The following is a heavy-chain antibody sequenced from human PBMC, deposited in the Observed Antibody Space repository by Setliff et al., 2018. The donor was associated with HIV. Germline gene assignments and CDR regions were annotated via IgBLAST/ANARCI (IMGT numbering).Heavy chain of an antibody. CDR3: ARHSITLVVGVPERDDAFDI. J-gene: IGHJ3*02. D-gene: IGHD3-22*01. CDR2: IYYSGST. Sequence: NPSETLSLTCTVSGGSISSSSYYWGWIRQPPGKGLEWIGSIYYSGSTYYNPSLKSRATISVDTSKNQFSLKLSSVTAADTAVYYCARHSITLVVGVPERDDAFDIWGQGTMVTVSS. CDR1: GGSISSSSYY. V-gene: IGHV4-39*01.